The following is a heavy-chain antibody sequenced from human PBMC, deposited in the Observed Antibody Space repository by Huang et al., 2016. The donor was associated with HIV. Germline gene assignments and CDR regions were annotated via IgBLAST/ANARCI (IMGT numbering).Heavy chain of an antibody. J-gene: IGHJ6*03. V-gene: IGHV4-39*01. D-gene: IGHD3-10*01. Sequence: QLLLQESGPGLVKPSEALALTCAVSGGSIRSSDYHWGWIRQPPGKGLGWIGRIYYKGSTHYSRSLESRDTIAVDTSKNLFFLNLTSMTAADTAVYYCARHREGPVAYYSGWGSHLNYMDVWGRGRTVVVSS. CDR2: IYYKGST. CDR3: ARHREGPVAYYSGWGSHLNYMDV. CDR1: GGSIRSSDYH.